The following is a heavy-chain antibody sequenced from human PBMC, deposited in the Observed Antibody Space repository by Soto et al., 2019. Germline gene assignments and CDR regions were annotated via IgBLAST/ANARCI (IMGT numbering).Heavy chain of an antibody. CDR2: IYYSGST. J-gene: IGHJ6*02. CDR3: GRDMYERYGMDV. V-gene: IGHV4-59*01. Sequence: ASETLSLTCTVSGGSISSYYWSWIRQPPGKGLEWIGYIYYSGSTNYNPSLKSRVTISVDTSKNQFSLKLSSVTAADTAVYYCGRDMYERYGMDVWGQGTTVTVSS. CDR1: GGSISSYY. D-gene: IGHD2-8*01.